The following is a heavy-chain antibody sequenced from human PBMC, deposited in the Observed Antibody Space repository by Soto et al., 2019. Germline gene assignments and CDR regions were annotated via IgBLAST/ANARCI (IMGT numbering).Heavy chain of an antibody. CDR1: GVSVSSGSFY. J-gene: IGHJ4*02. Sequence: SETRSLTCTVSGVSVSSGSFYWAWIRQPPGKGLEWIGFGSYSGTTNYKPSLKSRVTISVDTSRSQISLKVSSLTAADTAVYYCARGATVTQYDYWGQGTLVTLS. CDR2: GSYSGTT. V-gene: IGHV4-61*01. D-gene: IGHD4-17*01. CDR3: ARGATVTQYDY.